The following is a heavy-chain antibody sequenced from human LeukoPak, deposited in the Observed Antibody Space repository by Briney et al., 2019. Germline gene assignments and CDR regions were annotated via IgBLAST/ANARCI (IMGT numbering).Heavy chain of an antibody. V-gene: IGHV4-38-2*02. CDR2: IYHSGST. CDR3: ARGPYSYDSSGAFDI. CDR1: GYSISSGYH. J-gene: IGHJ3*02. D-gene: IGHD3-22*01. Sequence: PSETLSLTCTVSGYSISSGYHWGWIRQPPGKGLEWIGSIYHSGSTYYNPSLKSRVTISVDTSKNQFSLKLSSVTAADTAVYFCARGPYSYDSSGAFDIWGQGTMVTVSS.